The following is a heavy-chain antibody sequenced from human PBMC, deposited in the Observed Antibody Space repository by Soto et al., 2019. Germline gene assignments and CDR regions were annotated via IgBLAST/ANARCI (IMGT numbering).Heavy chain of an antibody. CDR3: ARIHRGQSSLDY. CDR2: VTHSGTA. J-gene: IGHJ4*02. Sequence: QLQLQESGSGLVKPSQTLSLTCAVSGCSINSGAYSLSWIRQPPGKGLEWIGYVTHSGTAYSIPSLSGRLTLSVDSSQTQFSLKLTSVTAADSAVYYCARIHRGQSSLDYWGQGTLVTVSS. D-gene: IGHD6-19*01. CDR1: GCSINSGAYS. V-gene: IGHV4-30-2*01.